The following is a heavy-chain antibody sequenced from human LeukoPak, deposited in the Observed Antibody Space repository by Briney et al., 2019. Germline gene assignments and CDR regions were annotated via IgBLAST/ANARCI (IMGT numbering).Heavy chain of an antibody. Sequence: SETLSLTCTVSGGSISSYYWSWIRQPPGKGLEWIGYIYSSGSTNYNPSLKSRVTISVDTSKNQFSLKLSSVTAADTAVYYCARGYYGSGSYLGFDYWGQGTLVTVSS. CDR1: GGSISSYY. CDR2: IYSSGST. D-gene: IGHD3-10*01. J-gene: IGHJ4*02. V-gene: IGHV4-59*01. CDR3: ARGYYGSGSYLGFDY.